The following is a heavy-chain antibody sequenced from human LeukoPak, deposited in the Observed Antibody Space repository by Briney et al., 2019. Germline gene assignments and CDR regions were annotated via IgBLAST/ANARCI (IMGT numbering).Heavy chain of an antibody. D-gene: IGHD6-13*01. J-gene: IGHJ4*02. CDR3: ARGSDTAAGLY. V-gene: IGHV4-34*01. Sequence: SWVRQMPGKGLEWIGEINHSGSTNYNPSLKSRVSISVDSSKNQFSLKVSSVTAADTAVYYCARGSDTAAGLYWGQGTLVTVSS. CDR2: INHSGST.